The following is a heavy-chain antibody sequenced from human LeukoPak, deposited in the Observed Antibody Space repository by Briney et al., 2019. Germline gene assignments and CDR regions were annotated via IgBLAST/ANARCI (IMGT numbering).Heavy chain of an antibody. CDR2: INQDGSGK. D-gene: IGHD1-1*01. CDR3: ARDVGTSY. Sequence: GGSLRRSCAASGFTFSTYWMTWVRQAPGKGLEWVANINQDGSGKYYVDSVKGRFTISRDNAKNSLYLQMDSLRAEDTAVYFCARDVGTSYWGQGTLVTVSS. J-gene: IGHJ4*02. V-gene: IGHV3-7*04. CDR1: GFTFSTYW.